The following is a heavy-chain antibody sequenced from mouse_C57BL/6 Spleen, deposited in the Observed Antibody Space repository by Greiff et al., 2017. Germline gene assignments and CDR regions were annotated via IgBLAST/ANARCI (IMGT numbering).Heavy chain of an antibody. V-gene: IGHV1-81*01. J-gene: IGHJ1*03. D-gene: IGHD1-1*01. CDR3: ARLVLRNWYFDV. Sequence: VKLMESGAELARPGASVKLSCKASGYTFTSYGISWVKQRTGQGLEWIGEIYPRSGNTYYNEKFKGKATLTADKSSSTAYMELRSLTSEDSAVYFCARLVLRNWYFDVWGTGTTVTVSS. CDR1: GYTFTSYG. CDR2: IYPRSGNT.